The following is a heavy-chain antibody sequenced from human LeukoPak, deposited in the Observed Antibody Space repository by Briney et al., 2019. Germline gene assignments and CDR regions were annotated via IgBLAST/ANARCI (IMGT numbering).Heavy chain of an antibody. D-gene: IGHD6-25*01. CDR3: ARDVGSNASDV. V-gene: IGHV4-61*02. J-gene: IGHJ3*01. CDR2: VNASGST. CDR1: GGSISTVYYY. Sequence: SETLSLTCSVSGGSISTVYYYWSWIGLSAGKELEWIGRVNASGSTNYNPSLKSRVTLSIDASKSQFSLKLTSVTAADTAIYYCARDVGSNASDVWGQGTTVTVSS.